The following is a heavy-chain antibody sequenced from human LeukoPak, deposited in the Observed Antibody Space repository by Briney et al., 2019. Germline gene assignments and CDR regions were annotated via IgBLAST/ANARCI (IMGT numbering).Heavy chain of an antibody. V-gene: IGHV4-61*03. CDR2: MYYSGST. CDR3: ARVPLRSFDLDSFDI. CDR1: GGSVSSGTYY. Sequence: SETLSLTCTVSGGSVSSGTYYWSWIRQPPGKGLEWIGYMYYSGSTNYNPSLKSRVTISVDTSKNHFSLKLSSMTAADTAVYYCARVPLRSFDLDSFDIWGQGTMVAVSS. J-gene: IGHJ3*02. D-gene: IGHD3-9*01.